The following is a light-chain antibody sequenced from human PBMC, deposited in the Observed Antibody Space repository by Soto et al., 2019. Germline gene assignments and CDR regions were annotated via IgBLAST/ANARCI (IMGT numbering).Light chain of an antibody. V-gene: IGLV2-11*01. CDR3: CADSGSDTLV. CDR1: SSDVGGYNY. CDR2: DVS. J-gene: IGLJ2*01. Sequence: QSALTQPRSVSGSPGQSVTISCTGTSSDVGGYNYVSWYQQNPGKAPKLLIYDVSKRPSGVPDRFSGSKSGNKASLTISGLQAEDEADYYCCADSGSDTLVFGGGTKLTVL.